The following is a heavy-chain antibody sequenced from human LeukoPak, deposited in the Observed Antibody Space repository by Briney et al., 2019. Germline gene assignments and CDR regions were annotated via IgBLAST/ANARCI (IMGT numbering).Heavy chain of an antibody. CDR1: GGSISSGSYY. CDR2: IYTSGST. Sequence: PSQTLSLTCTVSGGSISSGSYYWIWIRQPAGKGLEWIGRIYTSGSTNYNPSLKSRVTISVDTSKNQFSLKLSSVTAADTAVYYCARDPVAAAGTGAFDIWGQGTMVTVSS. CDR3: ARDPVAAAGTGAFDI. V-gene: IGHV4-61*02. J-gene: IGHJ3*02. D-gene: IGHD6-13*01.